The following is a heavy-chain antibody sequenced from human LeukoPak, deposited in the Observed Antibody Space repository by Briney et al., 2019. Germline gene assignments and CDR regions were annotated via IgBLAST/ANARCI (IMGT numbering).Heavy chain of an antibody. D-gene: IGHD3-22*01. CDR3: ATCSSGYYCDHFQT. J-gene: IGHJ1*01. V-gene: IGHV3-7*01. CDR1: GLTFSNYW. Sequence: AGGSLRLSCTASGLTFSNYWMTWIRQAPGKGLEWVANIKQDGIEKYYVDSVEGRFTVSRDNSKNSLFLQIESLRAADTAVYYCATCSSGYYCDHFQTWGQGSLVTVSS. CDR2: IKQDGIEK.